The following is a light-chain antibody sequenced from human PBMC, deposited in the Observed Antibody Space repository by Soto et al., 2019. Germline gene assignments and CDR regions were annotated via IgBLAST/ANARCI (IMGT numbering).Light chain of an antibody. J-gene: IGLJ1*01. CDR3: SSFTISSTYV. CDR1: SGGVATYNY. Sequence: QSALTQPTSVSGSPGQSITISCTGSSGGVATYNYVSWYQQHPGKAPKLMIYEVTNRPSGVSNRFSGSKSGNTASLTISGLQGEDEADYYCSSFTISSTYVFGTGTKVTVL. CDR2: EVT. V-gene: IGLV2-14*01.